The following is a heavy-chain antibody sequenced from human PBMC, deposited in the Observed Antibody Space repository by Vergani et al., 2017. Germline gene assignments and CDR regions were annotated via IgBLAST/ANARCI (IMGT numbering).Heavy chain of an antibody. CDR1: GNTFITYY. CDR3: ASGGYNDAFDL. Sequence: QVHLVQSAAEVKRPGASVKVSCTTSGNTFITYYTHWVRQAPGQGLEWMGEIHPSGDSTSYAKQFEGRITMTRDTSTSTVYMELSSLRSEDTAVYFCASGGYNDAFDLGGQGTMVTVSS. CDR2: IHPSGDST. V-gene: IGHV1-46*03. D-gene: IGHD2-15*01. J-gene: IGHJ3*01.